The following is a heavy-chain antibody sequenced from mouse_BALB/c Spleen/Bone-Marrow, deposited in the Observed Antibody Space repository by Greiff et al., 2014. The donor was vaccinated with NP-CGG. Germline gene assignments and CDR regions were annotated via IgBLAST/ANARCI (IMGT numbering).Heavy chain of an antibody. CDR1: GFTFTDYF. J-gene: IGHJ2*01. V-gene: IGHV7-3*02. D-gene: IGHD5-1*01. Sequence: EVQLVESGGGLVQPGGSLRLSCTTSGFTFTDYFMTWVRQPPGKALEWLGFIRNKPNGYTTEYNPSVKGRFTISRDNSQGILYLQMNTLRAEDSAIYYCARDYSGYFDFWGQGTTLTVSP. CDR3: ARDYSGYFDF. CDR2: IRNKPNGYTT.